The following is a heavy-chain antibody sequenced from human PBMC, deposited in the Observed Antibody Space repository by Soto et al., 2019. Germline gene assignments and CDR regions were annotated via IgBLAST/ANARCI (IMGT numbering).Heavy chain of an antibody. CDR1: GYLLAEFA. CDR3: ATYLVTTMHVFDI. D-gene: IGHD3-10*01. J-gene: IGHJ3*02. Sequence: QVQLVQSGAEVTKPGASVRVSCKVSGYLLAEFAIHWVRQAPGKGLEWMGGFDPEDGETIYAQSFQGRVTMTEDTSTDTAYMELNSLRSEDTAVYYCATYLVTTMHVFDIWGQGTVVTASS. CDR2: FDPEDGET. V-gene: IGHV1-24*01.